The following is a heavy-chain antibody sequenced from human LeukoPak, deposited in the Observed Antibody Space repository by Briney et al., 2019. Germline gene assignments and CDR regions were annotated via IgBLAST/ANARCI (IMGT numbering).Heavy chain of an antibody. CDR1: GFTFSSYA. V-gene: IGHV3-23*01. CDR2: ISGSGGNT. J-gene: IGHJ4*02. CDR3: AKVPYRGGVTSFDY. D-gene: IGHD3-16*01. Sequence: GGSLRLSCAASGFTFSSYAMSWVRQAPGKGLEWVSAISGSGGNTYYADSVKGRFTISRDNSKNTLYLQMNSLRAEDTAVYYCAKVPYRGGVTSFDYWGQGTLVTVSS.